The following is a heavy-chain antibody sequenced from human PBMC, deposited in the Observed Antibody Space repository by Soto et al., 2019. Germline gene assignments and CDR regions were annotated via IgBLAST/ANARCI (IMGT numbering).Heavy chain of an antibody. V-gene: IGHV1-69*01. CDR2: IIPIFGTA. Sequence: QVQLVQSGAEVKKPGSSVKVSCKASGGTFSSYAISWVRQAPGQGLEWMGGIIPIFGTANYTQKFQGRVTITADESTSTAYMELSSLRSEDTAVYYCARGNIVVVVAAHYGMDVWGQGTTVTVSS. CDR1: GGTFSSYA. D-gene: IGHD2-15*01. CDR3: ARGNIVVVVAAHYGMDV. J-gene: IGHJ6*02.